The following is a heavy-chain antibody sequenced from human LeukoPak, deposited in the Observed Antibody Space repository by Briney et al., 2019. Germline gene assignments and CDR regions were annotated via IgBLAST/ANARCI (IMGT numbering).Heavy chain of an antibody. V-gene: IGHV3-74*01. D-gene: IGHD2-15*01. CDR3: ARSGAPTPDY. CDR1: GFTFSSHW. CDR2: IDSDGSST. Sequence: PGGSLRLSCAASGFTFSSHWMHWVRQAPGKGLEWVSRIDSDGSSTIYADSVKGRFTISRDNAKNTLNLQMNSLRAEDTALYYCARSGAPTPDYWGQGTLVIVSS. J-gene: IGHJ4*02.